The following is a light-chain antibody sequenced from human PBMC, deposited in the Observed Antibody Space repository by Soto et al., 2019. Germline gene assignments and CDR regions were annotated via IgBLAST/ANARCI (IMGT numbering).Light chain of an antibody. V-gene: IGKV3-15*01. CDR1: QRVSSN. J-gene: IGKJ2*01. Sequence: EVEMTQSPATVSVSPGERVTLSCRASQRVSSNVAWYQQKPGQAPRALIFGASTRATGTPARFSGSGSGTEFTLTISSLQPEDFAVYYCQQYNIWPPYTFGQGTKVDIK. CDR2: GAS. CDR3: QQYNIWPPYT.